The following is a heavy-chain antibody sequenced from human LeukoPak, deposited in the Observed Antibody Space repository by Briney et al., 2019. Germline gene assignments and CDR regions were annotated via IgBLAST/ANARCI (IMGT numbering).Heavy chain of an antibody. CDR2: IIPIFGTA. Sequence: ASVKVSCTASGGTFSSYAISWVRQAPGQGLEWMGGIIPIFGTANYAQKFQGRVTITADESTSTAYMELSSLRSEDTAVYYCARLDIAVAGENCWGQGTLVTVSS. J-gene: IGHJ4*02. D-gene: IGHD6-19*01. V-gene: IGHV1-69*13. CDR1: GGTFSSYA. CDR3: ARLDIAVAGENC.